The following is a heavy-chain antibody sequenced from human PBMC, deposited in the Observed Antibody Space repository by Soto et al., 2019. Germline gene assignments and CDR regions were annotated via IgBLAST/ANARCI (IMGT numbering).Heavy chain of an antibody. Sequence: SETLSLTCTVSGISITSSYCYWFRQSPGKGLEWIGQISDRGDINYNPPLESRVAISTDTSKNQVSLTLTAVNAADTAVYFCARGRHGFGPWGQGTLVTVSS. J-gene: IGHJ5*02. V-gene: IGHV4-59*12. CDR1: GISITSSY. CDR2: ISDRGDI. CDR3: ARGRHGFGP.